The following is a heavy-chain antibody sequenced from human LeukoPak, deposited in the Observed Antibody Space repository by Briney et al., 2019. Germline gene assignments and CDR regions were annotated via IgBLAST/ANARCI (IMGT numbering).Heavy chain of an antibody. CDR3: ARETPPLYSSGWYVGGRLFDP. V-gene: IGHV3-66*01. CDR1: GFTVSSNY. J-gene: IGHJ5*02. D-gene: IGHD6-19*01. CDR2: IYSGGST. Sequence: GGSLRLSCAASGFTVSSNYMSWVRQAPGKGLEWVSVIYSGGSTYYADSVKGRFTISRDNSKNTLYLQMNSLRAEDTAVYYCARETPPLYSSGWYVGGRLFDPWGQGTLVTVSS.